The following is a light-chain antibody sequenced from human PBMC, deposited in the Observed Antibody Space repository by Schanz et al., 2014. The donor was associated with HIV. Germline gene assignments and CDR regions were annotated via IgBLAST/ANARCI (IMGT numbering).Light chain of an antibody. V-gene: IGLV1-47*01. Sequence: QSVLTQPPSASGTPGQRVTISCSGSSSNIGSNYVYWYQQFPGTAPKLLIYRNNLRPSGVPDRFSGSKSGTSASLAISGLXXXDEADYFCAAWDDSLSGPLFGGGTKLTVL. CDR2: RNN. J-gene: IGLJ2*01. CDR1: SSNIGSNY. CDR3: AAWDDSLSGPL.